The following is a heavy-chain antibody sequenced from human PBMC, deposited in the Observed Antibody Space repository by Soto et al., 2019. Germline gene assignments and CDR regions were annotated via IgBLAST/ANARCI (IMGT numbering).Heavy chain of an antibody. D-gene: IGHD2-2*01. CDR2: INPSGGSA. J-gene: IGHJ4*02. Sequence: QVQLVQSGAEVKRPGASVKVSCKASGYSFISHYIHWVRQAPGQGLEWMGFINPSGGSATLAQKSQGRVTMTRDTSTTTVYMELSSLRSEDAAVYYCARDYLSSKLSLSYFDFWGQGTLVTVSS. V-gene: IGHV1-46*01. CDR1: GYSFISHY. CDR3: ARDYLSSKLSLSYFDF.